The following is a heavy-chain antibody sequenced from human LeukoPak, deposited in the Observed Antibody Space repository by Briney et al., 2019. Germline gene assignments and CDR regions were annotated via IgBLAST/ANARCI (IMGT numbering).Heavy chain of an antibody. CDR2: INTGNGNT. Sequence: GASVKVSCKASGYTFTSYGISWVRQAPGQRLEWMGWINTGNGNTEYSQKFRGRVTMTDDTSTDTAYMELSSLRSEDTAVYYCATWTMITFGGVGVVWGQGTMVTVSS. CDR1: GYTFTSYG. V-gene: IGHV1-18*01. CDR3: ATWTMITFGGVGVV. J-gene: IGHJ3*01. D-gene: IGHD3-16*01.